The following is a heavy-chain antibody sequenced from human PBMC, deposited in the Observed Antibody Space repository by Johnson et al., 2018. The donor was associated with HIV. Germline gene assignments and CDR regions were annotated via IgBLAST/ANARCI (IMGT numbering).Heavy chain of an antibody. Sequence: QMQLVESGGGVVQPGRSLRLSCAASGFPFSSYAMHWVRQAPGKGLEWVAFIRYDGSNKYYADSVKGRFTISRDNSKNTLYLQMNSLRAEDTAVFYCARAYNDAFDIWGQGTMVTVSS. J-gene: IGHJ3*02. V-gene: IGHV3-30-3*01. CDR3: ARAYNDAFDI. CDR1: GFPFSSYA. D-gene: IGHD5-24*01. CDR2: IRYDGSNK.